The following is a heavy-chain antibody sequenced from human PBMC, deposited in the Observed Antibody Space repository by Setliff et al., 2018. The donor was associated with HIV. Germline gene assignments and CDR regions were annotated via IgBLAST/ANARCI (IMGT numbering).Heavy chain of an antibody. CDR1: GFTLSYYS. V-gene: IGHV3-48*03. J-gene: IGHJ4*02. CDR2: ISTSGSII. CDR3: AREGPQTGDHSLALF. D-gene: IGHD7-27*01. Sequence: PGESLKISCAASGFTLSYYSMNWVRQAPGKGLEWISYISTSGSIIYYADSVKGRFTISRDNAKNSLYLQMNSLRSEDTAVYYCAREGPQTGDHSLALFWGQGTVVTVSS.